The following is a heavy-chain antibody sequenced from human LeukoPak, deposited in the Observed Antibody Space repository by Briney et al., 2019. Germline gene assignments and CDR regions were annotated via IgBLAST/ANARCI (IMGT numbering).Heavy chain of an antibody. Sequence: GGSLRLSCAASGFTFDDYGMSWVRQAPGKGLEWVSGINWNGGSMSYADSVKGRFTISRDNAKNSLYLQMNSLRAEDTALYYCARSMATAMRAYFDYWGQGTLVTVSS. CDR3: ARSMATAMRAYFDY. CDR2: INWNGGSM. V-gene: IGHV3-20*04. J-gene: IGHJ4*02. D-gene: IGHD5-24*01. CDR1: GFTFDDYG.